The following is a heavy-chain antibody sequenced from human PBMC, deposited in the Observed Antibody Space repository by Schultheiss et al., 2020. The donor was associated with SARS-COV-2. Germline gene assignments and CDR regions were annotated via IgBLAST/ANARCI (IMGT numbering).Heavy chain of an antibody. D-gene: IGHD5-24*01. Sequence: GGSLRLSCAASGFTFDDYAMHWVRQAPGKGLEWVSAISGSGGSTYYADSVKGRFTISRDNSKNTLYLQMNSLRAEDTAVYYCANGVEGMALGYFQHWGQGTLVTVSS. J-gene: IGHJ1*01. CDR2: ISGSGGST. CDR3: ANGVEGMALGYFQH. V-gene: IGHV3-23*01. CDR1: GFTFDDYA.